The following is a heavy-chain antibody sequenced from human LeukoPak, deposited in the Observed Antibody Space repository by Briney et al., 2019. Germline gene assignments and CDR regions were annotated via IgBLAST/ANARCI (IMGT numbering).Heavy chain of an antibody. CDR2: FDPEDGET. D-gene: IGHD3-10*01. V-gene: IGHV1-24*01. J-gene: IGHJ4*02. Sequence: GASVKVSCKASGYTFTSYYMHWVRQAPGKGLEWMGGFDPEDGETIYAQKFQGRVTMTEDTSTDTAYMELSSLRSEDTAVYYCALSSMVRGVERNYWGQGTLVTVSS. CDR1: GYTFTSYY. CDR3: ALSSMVRGVERNY.